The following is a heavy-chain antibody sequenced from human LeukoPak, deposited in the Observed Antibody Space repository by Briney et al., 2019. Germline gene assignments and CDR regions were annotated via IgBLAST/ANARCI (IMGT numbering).Heavy chain of an antibody. Sequence: SQTLSLTCAISGDWVSSSSAAWSWIRQSPSRGLEWLGRTYYRSKWYNDYAVSVKSRITINPDALKNQISLQLNSVTPEDTAQYYCARSSSSYFDYWGQGTLVTVSS. V-gene: IGHV6-1*01. CDR1: GDWVSSSSAA. CDR3: ARSSSSYFDY. D-gene: IGHD6-13*01. J-gene: IGHJ4*02. CDR2: TYYRSKWYN.